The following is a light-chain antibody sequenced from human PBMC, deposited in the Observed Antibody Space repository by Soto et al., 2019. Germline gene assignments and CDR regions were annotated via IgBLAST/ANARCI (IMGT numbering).Light chain of an antibody. CDR3: QYYNWHST. J-gene: IGKJ1*01. Sequence: DIVMTQSPATLSASLGDRATITCRASQSISAWLAWYQQKPGKAPNLLIYDASSLESGAPSRFGSRGSGTDFTLTSSILSDEDAANYYCQYYNWHSTFGQGTKVDIK. CDR1: QSISAW. CDR2: DAS. V-gene: IGKV1-5*01.